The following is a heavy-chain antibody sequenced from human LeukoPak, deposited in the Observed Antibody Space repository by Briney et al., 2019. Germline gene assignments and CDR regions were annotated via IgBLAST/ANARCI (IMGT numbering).Heavy chain of an antibody. Sequence: PGGSLRLSCAASGFTFSSHAMTWVRQAPGKGLEWVSAISISGDTTYYADAVKGRFTISRDNSKNTVFLQMNSLRAEDTALYYCAKDTEAVAGAYTFDYWGQGTLVTVSS. CDR2: ISISGDTT. D-gene: IGHD6-19*01. CDR1: GFTFSSHA. J-gene: IGHJ4*02. V-gene: IGHV3-23*01. CDR3: AKDTEAVAGAYTFDY.